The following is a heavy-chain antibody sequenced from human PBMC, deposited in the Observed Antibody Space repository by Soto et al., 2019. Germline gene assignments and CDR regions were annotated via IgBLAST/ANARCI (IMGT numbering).Heavy chain of an antibody. CDR2: INPNSGRT. CDR1: GYAFSQFY. Sequence: QVQLVQSGAEVKKPGASVKVSCKASGYAFSQFYIHWMRQAPGQGLEWMGWINPNSGRTKFAQNFQGWGTMTRDTSIKTVYMELSGLRSDATAVYYCARESGGTTATLDYYCFYMDVWGKGTTVTVSS. V-gene: IGHV1-2*04. D-gene: IGHD4-17*01. J-gene: IGHJ6*03. CDR3: ARESGGTTATLDYYCFYMDV.